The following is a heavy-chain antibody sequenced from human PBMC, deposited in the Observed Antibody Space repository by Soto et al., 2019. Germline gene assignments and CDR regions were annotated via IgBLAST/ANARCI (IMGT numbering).Heavy chain of an antibody. D-gene: IGHD3-10*01. Sequence: QVQLQQWGAGLLKPSETLSLTCAVYGGSFSGYYWSWIRQPPGKGLEWIGEINHSGSTNYNPSLKSRVTISVDTSKNQFSLQLSSVTAADTAVYYCARGGVMVRGVISDYWGQGTLVTVSS. J-gene: IGHJ4*02. CDR2: INHSGST. CDR1: GGSFSGYY. V-gene: IGHV4-34*01. CDR3: ARGGVMVRGVISDY.